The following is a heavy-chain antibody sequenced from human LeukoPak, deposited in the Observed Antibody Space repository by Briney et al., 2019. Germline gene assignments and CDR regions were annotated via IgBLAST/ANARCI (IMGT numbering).Heavy chain of an antibody. CDR2: IKSKADGGTA. J-gene: IGHJ4*02. V-gene: IGHV3-15*01. Sequence: GGSLRLSCAASGFTFSNAWMSWVRQAPGKGLEWVGRIKSKADGGTADYAAPVKGRFTISRDDSKNTLYLQMNSLKTEDTAVYYCNNYYGSGSYHNVVDYWGQGTLVTVSS. CDR1: GFTFSNAW. CDR3: NNYYGSGSYHNVVDY. D-gene: IGHD3-10*01.